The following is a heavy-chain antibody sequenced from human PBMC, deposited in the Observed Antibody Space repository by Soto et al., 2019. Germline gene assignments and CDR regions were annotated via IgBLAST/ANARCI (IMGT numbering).Heavy chain of an antibody. D-gene: IGHD3-3*01. J-gene: IGHJ4*02. V-gene: IGHV1-58*01. Sequence: SVKFYCKTSGFMFTSSAVQWVRQARGQRLEWIGWLVVGSGNTHYAQHFQERVTLTRDMSTGTAYMELSSLRSEVTAVYYCAAVPVLRFLKWLPAYFDYWGQGTLVTVSS. CDR2: LVVGSGNT. CDR3: AAVPVLRFLKWLPAYFDY. CDR1: GFMFTSSA.